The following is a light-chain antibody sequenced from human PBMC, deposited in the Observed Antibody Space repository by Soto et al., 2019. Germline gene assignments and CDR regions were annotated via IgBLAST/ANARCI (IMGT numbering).Light chain of an antibody. CDR1: SSDVGAYKY. CDR2: EVT. CDR3: SSYSTSSTHV. J-gene: IGLJ1*01. Sequence: QSLLTQPASVSGSPGQSITISCTGTSSDVGAYKYVSWFQQHPGKAPKLMIYEVTNRPSGVSNRFSGSKSGNTASLTISGLQPEDEADYYCSSYSTSSTHVFGTGTKVTVL. V-gene: IGLV2-14*03.